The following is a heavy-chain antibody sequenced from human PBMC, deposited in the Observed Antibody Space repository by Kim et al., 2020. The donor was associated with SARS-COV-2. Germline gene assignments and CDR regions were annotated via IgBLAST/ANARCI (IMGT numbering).Heavy chain of an antibody. D-gene: IGHD4-17*01. Sequence: GGSLRLSCAASGFTFSSYSMNWVRQAPGKGLEWVSSISSSSSYIYYADSVKGRFTISRDNAKNSLYLQMNSLRAGDRAVYYCAWMEDYGVDENWFDPWGQVTLVTVSS. J-gene: IGHJ5*02. CDR3: AWMEDYGVDENWFDP. V-gene: IGHV3-21*01. CDR1: GFTFSSYS. CDR2: ISSSSSYI.